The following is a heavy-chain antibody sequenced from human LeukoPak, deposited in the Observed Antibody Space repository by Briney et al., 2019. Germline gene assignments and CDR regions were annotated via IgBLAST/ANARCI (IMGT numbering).Heavy chain of an antibody. Sequence: ASVKVSCKASGYTFTSYGISWVRQAPGQGLEWMGWISAYNGNTNYAQKLQGRVTMTTDTSTSTAYMGLRSLRSDDTAVYYCARAISSWYYFDYWGQGTLVTVSS. V-gene: IGHV1-18*01. J-gene: IGHJ4*02. CDR3: ARAISSWYYFDY. CDR1: GYTFTSYG. CDR2: ISAYNGNT. D-gene: IGHD6-13*01.